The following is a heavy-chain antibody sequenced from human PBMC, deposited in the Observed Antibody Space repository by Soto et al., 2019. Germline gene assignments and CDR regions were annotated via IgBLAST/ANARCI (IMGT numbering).Heavy chain of an antibody. V-gene: IGHV4-59*12. Sequence: PSETLSLTCTVSGGSISSYYWSWIRQPPGKGLEWIGYIYYSGSTKYNPSLKSRVTISVDTSKNQFSLKLSSVTGADTAVYYCARERGDSHWIDPWGQGTLVTVSS. J-gene: IGHJ5*02. CDR3: ARERGDSHWIDP. D-gene: IGHD2-21*01. CDR2: IYYSGST. CDR1: GGSISSYY.